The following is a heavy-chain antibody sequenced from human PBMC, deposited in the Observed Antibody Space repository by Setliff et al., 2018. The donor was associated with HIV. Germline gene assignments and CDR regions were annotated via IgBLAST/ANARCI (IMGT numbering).Heavy chain of an antibody. V-gene: IGHV1-46*01. J-gene: IGHJ6*03. CDR1: GYTFTIYY. D-gene: IGHD3-9*01. CDR2: INPNSGST. CDR3: ARGGRFSAPGRDIWYYYYYMDV. Sequence: ASVKVSCKAFGYTFTIYYMHWVRQAPGQGLEWIGIINPNSGSTSYAQNFQGRVTMTRDTSTSTVYMELSGLRSEDTAVYYCARGGRFSAPGRDIWYYYYYMDVWGKGTTVTVSS.